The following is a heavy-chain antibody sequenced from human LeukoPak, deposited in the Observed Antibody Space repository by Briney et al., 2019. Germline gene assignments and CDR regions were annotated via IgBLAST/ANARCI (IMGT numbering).Heavy chain of an antibody. CDR1: GFTFSSYW. V-gene: IGHV3-7*01. CDR2: IKQDGSEK. CDR3: ARPYYDFWSGYYPFDY. D-gene: IGHD3-3*01. Sequence: QPGGSLRLSCAASGFTFSSYWMSWVRQAPGKGLEWVANIKQDGSEKYYVDSVKGRFTISRDNAKNSLYLQMNSLRAEDTAVYYCARPYYDFWSGYYPFDYWGQGTLVTVSS. J-gene: IGHJ4*02.